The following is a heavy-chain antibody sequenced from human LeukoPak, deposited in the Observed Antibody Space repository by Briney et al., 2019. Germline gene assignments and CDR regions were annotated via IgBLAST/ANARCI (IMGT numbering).Heavy chain of an antibody. J-gene: IGHJ4*02. Sequence: KPSETLSLTCTVSGGSISSYYWSWIRQPPGKGLEWIGYIYYSGSTNYNPSLKSRVTISVDTSKNQFSLKLSSVTAADTAVYYCAGQPLLRTAASAFDYWGQGTLVTVSS. CDR3: AGQPLLRTAASAFDY. V-gene: IGHV4-59*08. D-gene: IGHD2-15*01. CDR2: IYYSGST. CDR1: GGSISSYY.